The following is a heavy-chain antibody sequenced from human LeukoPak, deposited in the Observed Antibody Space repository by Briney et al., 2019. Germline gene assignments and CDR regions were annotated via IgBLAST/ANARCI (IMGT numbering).Heavy chain of an antibody. CDR1: GFTFSDYN. CDR2: ITNGGSTI. D-gene: IGHD3-9*01. J-gene: IGHJ6*02. Sequence: GGSLRLSCAASGFTFSDYNMNWVRQAPGKGLEWVSYITNGGSTIHHADSVKGRFTISRDNAKRTLYLQMNSLRAEDTAVYYCARSIGLTGGGVDVWGQGTTVTVSS. V-gene: IGHV3-11*01. CDR3: ARSIGLTGGGVDV.